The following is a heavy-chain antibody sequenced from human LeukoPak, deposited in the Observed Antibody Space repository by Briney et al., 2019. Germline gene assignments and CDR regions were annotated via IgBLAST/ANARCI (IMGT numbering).Heavy chain of an antibody. V-gene: IGHV3-48*02. Sequence: PGGSLRLSCAASGFTFRSYSMHWVRQAPGKGLEWVSYISSTRSTIYYADSVKGRFTISRDNAKNPLYLQMNSLRDEDTAVYYCARAAPYYYDSSGYSAFDSWGQGTMVTVSA. CDR1: GFTFRSYS. J-gene: IGHJ3*02. D-gene: IGHD3-22*01. CDR3: ARAAPYYYDSSGYSAFDS. CDR2: ISSTRSTI.